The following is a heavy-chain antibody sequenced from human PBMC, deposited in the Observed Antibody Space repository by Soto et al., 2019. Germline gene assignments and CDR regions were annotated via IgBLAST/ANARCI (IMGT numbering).Heavy chain of an antibody. CDR1: GGSINSGGYS. J-gene: IGHJ4*02. Sequence: SETLSLTCTVSGGSINSGGYSWTWIRQPPGKGLEWIGFIYHTGTTYYNPSLKSRVTISVDRSKNQFSLKLNSVTAADTAVYYFDSWGQGTLVTVPQ. CDR3: DS. V-gene: IGHV4-30-2*01. CDR2: IYHTGTT.